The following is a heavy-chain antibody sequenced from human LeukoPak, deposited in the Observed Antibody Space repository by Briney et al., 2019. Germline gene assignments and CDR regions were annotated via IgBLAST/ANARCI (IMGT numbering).Heavy chain of an antibody. Sequence: WGVLRLSCAASGFTFSSYEMNWVRQAPGKGLEWVAYISSSGSTIYYADSVKGRCTISRDNAKNSLYLQMNSLRPEDTAVYYCAELGITMIGGVWGKGTTVTISS. CDR3: AELGITMIGGV. V-gene: IGHV3-48*03. CDR1: GFTFSSYE. D-gene: IGHD3-10*02. J-gene: IGHJ6*04. CDR2: ISSSGSTI.